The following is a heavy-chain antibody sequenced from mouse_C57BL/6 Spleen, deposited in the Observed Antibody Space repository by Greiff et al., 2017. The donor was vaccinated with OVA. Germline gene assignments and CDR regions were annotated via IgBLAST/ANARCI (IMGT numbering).Heavy chain of an antibody. CDR3: ARVGGEGFAY. CDR2: LSDGGSYT. Sequence: EVKLMESGGGLVKPGGSLKLSCAASGFTFSSYAMSWVRQTPEKRLEWVATLSDGGSYTYYPDNVKGRFTISRDNAKNNLYLQMSHLKSEDTAMYYCARVGGEGFAYWGQGTLVTVSA. CDR1: GFTFSSYA. D-gene: IGHD2-13*01. V-gene: IGHV5-4*03. J-gene: IGHJ3*01.